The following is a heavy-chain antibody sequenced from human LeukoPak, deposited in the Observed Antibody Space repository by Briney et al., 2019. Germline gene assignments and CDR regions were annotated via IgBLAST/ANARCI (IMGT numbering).Heavy chain of an antibody. V-gene: IGHV4-39*01. CDR1: GGSISSSSYY. CDR2: SYYSGTT. Sequence: SETLSLTCSVSGGSISSSSYYWNWIRQPPGKRLEWVGSSYYSGTTYYNSSLKSRVTISEDTSKNRFSLMLTSVTAPDTAVYYCARQVSDYFYYYIDVWGEGTTVIVSS. J-gene: IGHJ6*03. CDR3: ARQVSDYFYYYIDV.